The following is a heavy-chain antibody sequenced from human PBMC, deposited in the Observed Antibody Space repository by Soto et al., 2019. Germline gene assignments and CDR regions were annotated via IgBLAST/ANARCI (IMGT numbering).Heavy chain of an antibody. J-gene: IGHJ6*02. CDR3: ARDHYDFWSGQPLLDGMDV. CDR1: GGSFSGQA. V-gene: IGHV1-69*06. Sequence: ASVKVSCKASGGSFSGQAVSWVRQAPGQGLEWMGGIIPIFGTANYAQKFQGRVTITADKSTSTAYMELSSLRSEDTAVYYCARDHYDFWSGQPLLDGMDVWGQGTTVTVSS. CDR2: IIPIFGTA. D-gene: IGHD3-3*01.